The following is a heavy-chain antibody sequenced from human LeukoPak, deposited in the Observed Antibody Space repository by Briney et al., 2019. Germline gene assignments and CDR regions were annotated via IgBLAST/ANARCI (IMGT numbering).Heavy chain of an antibody. Sequence: GGSLRLSCEASGFALRTYWMHWVRQAPGKGLMWVSRIHSDASSTTYADSVKGRFTISRDDAKNTLYLQMNSLTAEDTTVYYCVRDSRTDYYFDFWGQGTLVTVSS. CDR2: IHSDASST. J-gene: IGHJ4*02. V-gene: IGHV3-74*01. D-gene: IGHD2-2*01. CDR1: GFALRTYW. CDR3: VRDSRTDYYFDF.